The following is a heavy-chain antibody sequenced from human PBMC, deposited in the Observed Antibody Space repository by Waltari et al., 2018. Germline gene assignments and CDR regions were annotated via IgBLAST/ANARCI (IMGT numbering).Heavy chain of an antibody. CDR3: ARDRAMIVVSNPLDY. V-gene: IGHV4-38-2*02. J-gene: IGHJ4*02. D-gene: IGHD3-22*01. CDR2: IYHSGSP. Sequence: QVQLQESGPGLVKPSETLSLTCAVSGYSISSGYYWGWIRQPPGKGLEWIGSIYHSGSPYYNPSLKSRVTISVDTSKNQFSLKLSSVTAADTAVYYCARDRAMIVVSNPLDYWGQGTLVTVSS. CDR1: GYSISSGYY.